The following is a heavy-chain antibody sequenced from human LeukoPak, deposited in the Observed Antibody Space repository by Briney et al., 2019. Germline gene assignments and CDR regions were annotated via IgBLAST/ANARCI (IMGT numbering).Heavy chain of an antibody. Sequence: SETLSLTCTISGASMSNYYCSWIRQPPGKRPEWMAYISDSGSDIYNPSLKSRVAISVDTSKNQFSLKVTSVTAADTAVYFCARHRRNYYGTGGSPFDFWGQGILVTVSS. CDR1: GASMSNYY. D-gene: IGHD3-10*01. CDR3: ARHRRNYYGTGGSPFDF. CDR2: ISDSGSD. V-gene: IGHV4-59*08. J-gene: IGHJ4*02.